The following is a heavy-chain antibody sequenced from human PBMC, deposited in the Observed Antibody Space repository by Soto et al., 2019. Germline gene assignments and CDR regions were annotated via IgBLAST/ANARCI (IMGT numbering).Heavy chain of an antibody. D-gene: IGHD2-2*01. CDR3: ARVLGFCSSTRCYGWWLDP. CDR1: GGSFSGYY. J-gene: IGHJ5*02. CDR2: INHSGST. Sequence: SETLSLTCAVYGGSFSGYYWSWIRQPPGKGLEWIGEINHSGSTNYNPSLKSRVTISVDTSKNQFSLKLSPVTAADTAVYYCARVLGFCSSTRCYGWWLDPWGQGTLDT. V-gene: IGHV4-34*01.